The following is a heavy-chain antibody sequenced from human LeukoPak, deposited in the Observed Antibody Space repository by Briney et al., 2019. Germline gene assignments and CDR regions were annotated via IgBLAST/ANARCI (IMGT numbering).Heavy chain of an antibody. V-gene: IGHV5-51*01. Sequence: GESLKISCKGSGYSFTSYWIGWVRQMPGKGLEWMGIIYPGDSDTRYSPSFQGQVTISADKSISTAYLQWSSLKASDTAMYYCARLAAAGNYYYYMDVWGKGTTVTISS. CDR2: IYPGDSDT. D-gene: IGHD2-15*01. CDR1: GYSFTSYW. CDR3: ARLAAAGNYYYYMDV. J-gene: IGHJ6*03.